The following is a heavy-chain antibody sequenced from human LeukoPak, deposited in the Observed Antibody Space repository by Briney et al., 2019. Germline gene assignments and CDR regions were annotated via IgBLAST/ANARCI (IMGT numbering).Heavy chain of an antibody. J-gene: IGHJ4*02. CDR2: IFSTGAT. Sequence: PSETLSLTCTVSGGSISGHYWTWIRLPPGKGLELIGHIFSTGATHYNPSLRSRVTMSIDTSKNQFSLRLSSVNVADTAVYYCAGFSTRFDSGCSDASCYVHYWGQGTQVTVSS. D-gene: IGHD2-2*01. CDR3: AGFSTRFDSGCSDASCYVHY. CDR1: GGSISGHY. V-gene: IGHV4-59*11.